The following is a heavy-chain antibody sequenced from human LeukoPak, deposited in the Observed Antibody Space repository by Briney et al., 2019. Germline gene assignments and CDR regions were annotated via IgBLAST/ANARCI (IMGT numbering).Heavy chain of an antibody. Sequence: PSETLSLTCTVSGGSISSYHWIWIRQPPGKGLEWIGYIHYSGSTNYNPSLKSRVTISGDTSKNQFSLKLNSVTAADTAIYYCATHRRSGSGGSENAFEIWGQGTMVTVSS. D-gene: IGHD5-12*01. CDR1: GGSISSYH. CDR2: IHYSGST. V-gene: IGHV4-59*08. J-gene: IGHJ3*02. CDR3: ATHRRSGSGGSENAFEI.